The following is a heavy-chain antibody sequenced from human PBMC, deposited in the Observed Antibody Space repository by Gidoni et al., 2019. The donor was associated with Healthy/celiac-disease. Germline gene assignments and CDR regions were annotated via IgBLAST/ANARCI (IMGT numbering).Heavy chain of an antibody. CDR3: ARYCSSTSCPLSGMDG. Sequence: VQLQESGPGLVKPSGTLSLTCAASGGSLRSSNWWSWFRQPPGKGLEWIGEIDHSGSTNYNPSLKSRVTIAVDKSKNQFSLKRSSVTAADTAVYYCARYCSSTSCPLSGMDGWGQGTTVTVSS. V-gene: IGHV4-4*02. D-gene: IGHD2-2*01. CDR2: IDHSGST. J-gene: IGHJ6*02. CDR1: GGSLRSSNW.